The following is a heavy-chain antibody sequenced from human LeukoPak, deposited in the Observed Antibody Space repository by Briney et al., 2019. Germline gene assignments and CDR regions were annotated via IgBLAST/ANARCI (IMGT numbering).Heavy chain of an antibody. J-gene: IGHJ4*02. V-gene: IGHV1-2*02. D-gene: IGHD2-2*01. CDR1: GYTFSDYY. CDR3: ARAPPSGNSISSYRRHFDH. Sequence: GASVKVSCKASGYTFSDYYVAWVRQAPGQGLEWMGWINPNSGGTKYAQKFQGRVTMTSDTSISTVYMDLNRLTSDDTAVYYCARAPPSGNSISSYRRHFDHWGRGTLVTVSS. CDR2: INPNSGGT.